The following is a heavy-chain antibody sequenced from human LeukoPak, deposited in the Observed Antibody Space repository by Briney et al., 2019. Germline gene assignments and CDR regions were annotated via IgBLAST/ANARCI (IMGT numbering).Heavy chain of an antibody. Sequence: GGSLRLSCAASGFTVSSNYMSWVRQAPGKGLEWVSVIYSGGNTYYADSVKGRFTISRDNSKNTLYLQMNSLRAEDTAVYYCARALSSGYSSSLSDYWGQGTLVIVSS. J-gene: IGHJ4*02. CDR1: GFTVSSNY. CDR3: ARALSSGYSSSLSDY. CDR2: IYSGGNT. D-gene: IGHD6-13*01. V-gene: IGHV3-53*01.